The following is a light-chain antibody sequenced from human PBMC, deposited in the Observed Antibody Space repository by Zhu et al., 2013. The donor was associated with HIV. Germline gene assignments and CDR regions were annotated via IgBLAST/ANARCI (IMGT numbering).Light chain of an antibody. CDR1: QSVSSN. CDR3: QQNNNWPGT. Sequence: EIVLTQSPDTLSLSPGERATLSCRASQSVSSNLAWYQQKPGQAPRLLIYGASTRATGIPARFSGSGSGTEFTLTISSLQSEDFAVYYCQQNNNWPGTFGPGTKVDIK. V-gene: IGKV3-15*01. CDR2: GAS. J-gene: IGKJ3*01.